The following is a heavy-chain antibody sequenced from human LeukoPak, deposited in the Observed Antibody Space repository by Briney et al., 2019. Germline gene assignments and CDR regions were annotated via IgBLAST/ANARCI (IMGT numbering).Heavy chain of an antibody. CDR3: ATTGLLGDIP. V-gene: IGHV3-30*02. D-gene: IGHD2-21*01. CDR2: IRYDGSNK. CDR1: GFTFSSYG. J-gene: IGHJ5*02. Sequence: GGSLRLSCAASGFTFSSYGMHWVRQAPGKGLEWLAFIRYDGSNKYYADSVKGRFTISRDNARKSVYLQMNSLRAEDTAVYYCATTGLLGDIPWGQGTLVTVSS.